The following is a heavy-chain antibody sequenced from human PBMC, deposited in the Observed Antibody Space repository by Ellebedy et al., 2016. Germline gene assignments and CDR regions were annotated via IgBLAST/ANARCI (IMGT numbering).Heavy chain of an antibody. D-gene: IGHD4-11*01. CDR1: GFSLTTSAVV. Sequence: SGPTLVKPTQTLTLTCTFSGFSLTTSAVVVGWVRQPPGRAPEWLAFIYGHDDKRYSPSLRNRLTITKDTSKNQVVLTMTNMDPVDTATYYRVHRTTVTSVDYWGQGSLVTVSS. J-gene: IGHJ4*02. CDR2: IYGHDDK. V-gene: IGHV2-5*01. CDR3: VHRTTVTSVDY.